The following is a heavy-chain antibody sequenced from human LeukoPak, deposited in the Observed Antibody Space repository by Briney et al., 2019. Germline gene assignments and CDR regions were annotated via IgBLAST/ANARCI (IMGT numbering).Heavy chain of an antibody. CDR3: ASYSSGWYYDAFDI. CDR1: GGSISSSSYY. V-gene: IGHV4-39*07. J-gene: IGHJ3*02. CDR2: IYYSGST. D-gene: IGHD6-19*01. Sequence: PSETLSLTCTVSGGSISSSSYYWGWIRQPPGKGLEWIGSIYYSGSTYYNPSLKSRVTISVDTSKNQFSLKLSSVTAADTAVYYCASYSSGWYYDAFDIWGQGTMVTVSS.